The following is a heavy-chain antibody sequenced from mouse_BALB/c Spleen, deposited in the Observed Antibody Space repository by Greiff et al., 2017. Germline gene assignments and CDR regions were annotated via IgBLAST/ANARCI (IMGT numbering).Heavy chain of an antibody. CDR2: IWSGGST. Sequence: VQLQQSGPGLVQPSQSLSITCTVSGFSLTSYGVHWVRQSPGKGLEWLGVIWSGGSTDYNAAFISRLSISKDNSKSQVFFKMNSLQANDTAIYYCARKPYYRYGYAMDYWGQGTSVTVSS. CDR1: GFSLTSYG. D-gene: IGHD2-14*01. V-gene: IGHV2-2*02. J-gene: IGHJ4*01. CDR3: ARKPYYRYGYAMDY.